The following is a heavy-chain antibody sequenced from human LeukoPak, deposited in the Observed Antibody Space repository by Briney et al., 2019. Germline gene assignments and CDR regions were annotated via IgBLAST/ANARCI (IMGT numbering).Heavy chain of an antibody. D-gene: IGHD3-3*01. Sequence: GASVKVSCKASGGTFSSYAISWVRQAPGQGLEWMGGIVPISGTSNYAQKFQGRVTITADEATSTAYMELSSLRSEDSAVYYCARSYYDFWSGHKNWFDPWGQGTLDTVSS. V-gene: IGHV1-69*13. CDR2: IVPISGTS. J-gene: IGHJ5*02. CDR3: ARSYYDFWSGHKNWFDP. CDR1: GGTFSSYA.